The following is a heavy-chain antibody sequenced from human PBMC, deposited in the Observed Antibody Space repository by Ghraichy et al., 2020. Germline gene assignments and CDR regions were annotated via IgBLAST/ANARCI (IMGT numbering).Heavy chain of an antibody. CDR3: ARGRTARPGRYYYMDV. CDR2: INHSGSP. J-gene: IGHJ6*03. Sequence: SETLSLTCAVYGGSFSGYYWSWIRQPPGKGLEWIGEINHSGSPNYNPSLKSRVTISVDTSKNQFSLKLSSLTAAATAVYYCARGRTARPGRYYYMDVWGKGTTVTVSS. V-gene: IGHV4-34*01. CDR1: GGSFSGYY. D-gene: IGHD6-6*01.